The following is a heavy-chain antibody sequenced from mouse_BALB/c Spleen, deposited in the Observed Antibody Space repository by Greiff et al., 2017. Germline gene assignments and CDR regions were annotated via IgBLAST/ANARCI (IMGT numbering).Heavy chain of an antibody. D-gene: IGHD2-2*01. Sequence: QVQLQQPGAELVKPGASVKLSCKASGYTFTSYWMHWVKQRPGQGLEWIGEIDPSDSYTNYNQKFKGKATLTVDKSSSTAYMQLSSLTSEDSAVYYCARIGSPYYFDYWGQGTTLTVSS. CDR1: GYTFTSYW. CDR2: IDPSDSYT. V-gene: IGHV1-69*02. CDR3: ARIGSPYYFDY. J-gene: IGHJ2*01.